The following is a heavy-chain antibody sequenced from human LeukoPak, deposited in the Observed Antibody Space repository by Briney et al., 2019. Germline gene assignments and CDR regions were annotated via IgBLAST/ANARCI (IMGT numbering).Heavy chain of an antibody. Sequence: SETLSLTCTVSGGSISSHYWSWIRQPPGKGLEWIGYIYYSGSTNYNPSLKSRVTISVDTSKNQFSLKLSSVTAADTAVYYCAGDVMSTALDAFDVWGQGTMVTVSS. CDR3: AGDVMSTALDAFDV. J-gene: IGHJ3*01. V-gene: IGHV4-59*08. D-gene: IGHD1-1*01. CDR2: IYYSGST. CDR1: GGSISSHY.